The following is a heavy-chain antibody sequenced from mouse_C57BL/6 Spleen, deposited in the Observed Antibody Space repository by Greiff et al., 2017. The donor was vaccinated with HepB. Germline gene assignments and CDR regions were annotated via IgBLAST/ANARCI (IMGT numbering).Heavy chain of an antibody. J-gene: IGHJ2*01. V-gene: IGHV1-64*01. CDR2: IHPNSGST. CDR1: GYTFTSYW. Sequence: QVQLQQPGAELVKPGASVKLSCKASGYTFTSYWMHWVKQRPGQGLEWIGMIHPNSGSTNYNEKFKSKATLTVDKSSSTAYMQLSSLTSEDSAVYYCARGRYYYGSSYPYFDYWGQGTTLTVSS. D-gene: IGHD1-1*01. CDR3: ARGRYYYGSSYPYFDY.